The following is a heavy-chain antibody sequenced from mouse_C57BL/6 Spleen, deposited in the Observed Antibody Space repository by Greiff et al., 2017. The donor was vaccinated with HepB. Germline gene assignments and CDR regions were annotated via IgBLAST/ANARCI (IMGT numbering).Heavy chain of an antibody. Sequence: EVQLVESGGGLVKPGGSLKLSCAASGFTFSSYAMSWVRQTPEKRLEWVATISDGGSYTYYPDNVKGRFTISRDNAKNNLYLQMSHLKSEDTAMYYCARVRSGDYWGQGTSVTVSS. D-gene: IGHD3-2*02. J-gene: IGHJ4*01. CDR2: ISDGGSYT. CDR3: ARVRSGDY. V-gene: IGHV5-4*01. CDR1: GFTFSSYA.